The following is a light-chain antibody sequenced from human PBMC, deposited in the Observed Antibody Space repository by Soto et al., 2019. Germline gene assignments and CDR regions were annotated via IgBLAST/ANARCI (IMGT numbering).Light chain of an antibody. Sequence: SYELTQPPSVSVSPGQTASITCSGGKLGDKYACWYQQKPGQSPVLVIYQDSKRPSGIPERFSGSNSGNTATLTISGTQAMDDADYYCQAWDSSIHVVFGGGTKLTVL. CDR2: QDS. J-gene: IGLJ2*01. CDR1: KLGDKY. V-gene: IGLV3-1*01. CDR3: QAWDSSIHVV.